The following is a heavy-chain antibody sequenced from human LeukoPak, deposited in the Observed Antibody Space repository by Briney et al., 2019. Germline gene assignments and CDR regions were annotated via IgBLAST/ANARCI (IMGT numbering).Heavy chain of an antibody. CDR3: ARDFYCSGGSCYGMDV. J-gene: IGHJ6*02. Sequence: TGGSLRLSCAASGFTFSSYGMLWVRQAPGKGLEWVAFIRYDGSYKYYADSVKGRFTISRDNSKNTLYLQMNSLRAEDTAVYYCARDFYCSGGSCYGMDVWGQGTTVTVSS. V-gene: IGHV3-30*02. D-gene: IGHD2-15*01. CDR1: GFTFSSYG. CDR2: IRYDGSYK.